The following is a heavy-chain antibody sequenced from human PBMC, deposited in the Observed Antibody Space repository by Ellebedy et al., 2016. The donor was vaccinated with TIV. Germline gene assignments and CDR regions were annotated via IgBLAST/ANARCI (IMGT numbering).Heavy chain of an antibody. CDR1: GFNFSSSA. CDR2: VTDSGSRT. Sequence: GESLKISXVGSGFNFSSSAVNWVRQAPGKGLEWVSGVTDSGSRTFYSDSVKGRFTISRDNSEKTVYLQMNSLRADDTAVYYCARGYSGYDDSLDIWGQGTMVTVSS. V-gene: IGHV3-23*01. D-gene: IGHD5-12*01. CDR3: ARGYSGYDDSLDI. J-gene: IGHJ3*02.